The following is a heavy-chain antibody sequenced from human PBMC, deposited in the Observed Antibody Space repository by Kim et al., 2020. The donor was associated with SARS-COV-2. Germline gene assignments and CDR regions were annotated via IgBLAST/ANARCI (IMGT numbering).Heavy chain of an antibody. J-gene: IGHJ6*02. CDR2: IYYSGST. Sequence: SETLSLTCTVSGGSVSSGSYYWSWIRQPPGKGLEWIGYIYYSGSTNYNPSLKSRVTISVDTSKNQFSLKLSSVTAADTAVYYCARVVCSGGSCYWDYYGMDVWGQGTTVTVSS. D-gene: IGHD2-15*01. CDR3: ARVVCSGGSCYWDYYGMDV. CDR1: GGSVSSGSYY. V-gene: IGHV4-61*01.